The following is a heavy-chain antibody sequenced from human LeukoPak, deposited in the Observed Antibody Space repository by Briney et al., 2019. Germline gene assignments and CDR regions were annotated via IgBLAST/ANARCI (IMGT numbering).Heavy chain of an antibody. CDR1: GFTFSSYS. CDR3: ARDGPKTYYYDSSGPNAFDI. Sequence: PGGSLRLSCAASGFTFSSYSMNWVRQAPGKGLEWVSYISSSSSTIYYADSVKGRFTISRDNARNSLYLQMNSLRDEDTAAYYCARDGPKTYYYDSSGPNAFDIWGQGTMVTVSS. J-gene: IGHJ3*02. CDR2: ISSSSSTI. V-gene: IGHV3-48*02. D-gene: IGHD3-22*01.